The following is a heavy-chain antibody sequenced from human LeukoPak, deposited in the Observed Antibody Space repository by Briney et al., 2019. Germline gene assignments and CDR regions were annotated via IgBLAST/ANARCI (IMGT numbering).Heavy chain of an antibody. CDR1: GFTFSDYY. V-gene: IGHV3-11*01. J-gene: IGHJ4*02. CDR2: ISSSGSTI. CDR3: ARARYCSSTSCFTPFDY. D-gene: IGHD2-2*02. Sequence: GGSLRLSCAASGFTFSDYYMSWIRQAPGKGLEWVSYISSSGSTIYYADSVKGRFTISRDNAENSLYLQMNSLRAEDTAVYYCARARYCSSTSCFTPFDYWGQGTLVTVSS.